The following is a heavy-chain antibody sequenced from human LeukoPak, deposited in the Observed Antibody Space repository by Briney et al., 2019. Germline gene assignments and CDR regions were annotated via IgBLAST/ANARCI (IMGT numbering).Heavy chain of an antibody. D-gene: IGHD6-19*01. J-gene: IGHJ4*02. Sequence: QPGGSLRLSCAASGFTFSSYSMNWVRQAPGKGLEWVSYINSGSSYMYYPDSVKGRFTISRDNAKNSLYLQMDSLRDEDSAVYYCSTPGQWPVYFDYWGPGTLVTVSS. V-gene: IGHV3-48*02. CDR3: STPGQWPVYFDY. CDR1: GFTFSSYS. CDR2: INSGSSYM.